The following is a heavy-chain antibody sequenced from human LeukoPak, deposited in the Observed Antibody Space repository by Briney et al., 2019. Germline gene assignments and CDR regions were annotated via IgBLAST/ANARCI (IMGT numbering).Heavy chain of an antibody. CDR2: ISSSSSYI. CDR1: GFTFSSYE. CDR3: ARVRLDY. J-gene: IGHJ4*02. V-gene: IGHV3-21*01. Sequence: KSGGSLRLSCAASGFTFSSYEMNWVRQAPGKGLEWVSSISSSSSYINYADSVKGRFTISRDNAKNSLYLQMNSLRAEDTAVYYCARVRLDYWGQGTLVTVSS.